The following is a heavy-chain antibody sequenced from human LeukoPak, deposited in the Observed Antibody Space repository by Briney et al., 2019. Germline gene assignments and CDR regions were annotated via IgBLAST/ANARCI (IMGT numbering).Heavy chain of an antibody. J-gene: IGHJ4*02. CDR2: INHSGST. Sequence: ASETLSLTCAVYGGSFSGYYWSWIRQPPGKRLEWIGEINHSGSTNYNPSLKSRVTISVDTSKNQFSLKLSSVTAADTVVYYCARGVGYYGSGTASVYFDYWGQGTLVTVSS. D-gene: IGHD3-10*01. CDR1: GGSFSGYY. V-gene: IGHV4-34*01. CDR3: ARGVGYYGSGTASVYFDY.